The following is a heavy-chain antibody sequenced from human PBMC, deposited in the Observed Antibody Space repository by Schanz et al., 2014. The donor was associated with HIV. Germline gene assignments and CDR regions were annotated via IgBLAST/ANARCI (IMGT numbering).Heavy chain of an antibody. Sequence: QVQLAQSGAAVKKPGASVKVSCKASGYTFTSYGINWVRQAPGQGLEWMGWISAYNGNTNYAQKLQGRVTMTTDTSTSTAYMDLRSLRSDDTAVYYCARGAAEMATMTPWRYWGQGTLVTVSS. D-gene: IGHD5-12*01. CDR1: GYTFTSYG. CDR2: ISAYNGNT. V-gene: IGHV1-18*01. J-gene: IGHJ4*02. CDR3: ARGAAEMATMTPWRY.